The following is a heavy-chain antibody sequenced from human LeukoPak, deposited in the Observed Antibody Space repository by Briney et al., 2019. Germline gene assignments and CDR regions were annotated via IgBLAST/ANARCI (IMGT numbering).Heavy chain of an antibody. CDR2: IHPASANT. J-gene: IGHJ4*02. D-gene: IGHD1-7*01. V-gene: IGHV1-2*02. CDR1: GYSFTEHF. Sequence: GASVKVSCKASGYSFTEHFIRWVRQAPGQGLQYMGWIHPASANTVYAQMFHGRVTLTRDTPATTTYMELSGLRSDDTAVYYCARDLRPANLWGQGTLVTVSS. CDR3: ARDLRPANL.